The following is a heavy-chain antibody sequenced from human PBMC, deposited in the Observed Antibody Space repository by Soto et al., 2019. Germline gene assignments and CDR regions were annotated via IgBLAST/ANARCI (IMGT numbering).Heavy chain of an antibody. Sequence: EVQLLETGGSLVQPGGSMRLSCAASGFIFNTCAMSWVRQAPGKGLEWVSAIDGSGDDTFYADSVKGRFTISRDNSRDTLYLQMNNLRAEDTAVYYCAKESARRHTDFDYWGQGILVTVSS. CDR1: GFIFNTCA. J-gene: IGHJ4*02. CDR2: IDGSGDDT. CDR3: AKESARRHTDFDY. V-gene: IGHV3-23*01.